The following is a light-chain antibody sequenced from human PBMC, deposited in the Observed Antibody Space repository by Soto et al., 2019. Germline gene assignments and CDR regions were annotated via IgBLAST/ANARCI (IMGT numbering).Light chain of an antibody. CDR3: SSYAGSYS. CDR1: SSDVGGYNY. J-gene: IGLJ2*01. Sequence: QSALTQPASVSGSPGQSITISCTGSSSDVGGYNYVSWYQQHPGKAPKLMIYEVSNRPSGVSNRFSGSKSGNTASLTISGLQAEDEADYYCSSYAGSYSFGGGTKLTVL. CDR2: EVS. V-gene: IGLV2-14*01.